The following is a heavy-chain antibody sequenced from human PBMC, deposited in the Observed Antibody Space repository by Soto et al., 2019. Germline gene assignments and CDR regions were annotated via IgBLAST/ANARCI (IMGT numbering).Heavy chain of an antibody. D-gene: IGHD4-4*01. CDR1: GGSISSGDYY. Sequence: QVQLQESGPGQVKPSQTLSLTCTVSGGSISSGDYYWSWIRQPPGKGLEWIGYIYYSGSTYYNPSLKSRVTISVDTSKNQFSLKLSSVTAADTAVYYCARALYSSFPRYYYYGMDVWGQGTTVTVSS. J-gene: IGHJ6*02. V-gene: IGHV4-30-4*01. CDR3: ARALYSSFPRYYYYGMDV. CDR2: IYYSGST.